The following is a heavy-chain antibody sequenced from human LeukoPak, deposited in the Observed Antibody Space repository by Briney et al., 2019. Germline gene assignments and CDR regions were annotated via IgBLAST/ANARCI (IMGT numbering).Heavy chain of an antibody. CDR1: GYTFTSYG. D-gene: IGHD6-13*01. V-gene: IGHV1-46*01. Sequence: GASVKVSCKASGYTFTSYGISWVRQAPGQGLEWMGIVNPSGSSTTYAQKFQGRVTMTGDTSTSTVYMELSSLRSADTAVYYCARSAVVISAAGTLNWFDSWGQGTQVTVSS. J-gene: IGHJ5*01. CDR2: VNPSGSST. CDR3: ARSAVVISAAGTLNWFDS.